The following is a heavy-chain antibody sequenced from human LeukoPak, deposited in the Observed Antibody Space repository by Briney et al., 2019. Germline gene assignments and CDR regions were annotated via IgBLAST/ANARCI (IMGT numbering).Heavy chain of an antibody. CDR3: ARWGVLAARQLDAFDI. J-gene: IGHJ3*02. V-gene: IGHV1-8*01. Sequence: GASVKVSCKASGYTFTSYDINWVRQATGEGLEWMGWMNPNSGNTGYAQKFQGRVTMTRNTSISTTYMELSSLRSEDTAVYYCARWGVLAARQLDAFDIWGQGTMVTVSS. CDR2: MNPNSGNT. D-gene: IGHD6-6*01. CDR1: GYTFTSYD.